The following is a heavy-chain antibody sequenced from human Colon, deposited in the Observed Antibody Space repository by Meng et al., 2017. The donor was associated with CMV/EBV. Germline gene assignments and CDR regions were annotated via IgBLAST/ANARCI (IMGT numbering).Heavy chain of an antibody. CDR3: ARDRSPLYYDFWSGRISYGMDV. V-gene: IGHV1-18*01. J-gene: IGHJ6*02. CDR1: GYTFTSYG. Sequence: ASVTVSCKASGYTFTSYGISWVRQAPGQGLEWMGWISAYNGNTNYAQKLQGRVTMTTDTSTSTAYMELRSLRSDDTAVYYCARDRSPLYYDFWSGRISYGMDVWGQGTTVTVSS. CDR2: ISAYNGNT. D-gene: IGHD3-3*01.